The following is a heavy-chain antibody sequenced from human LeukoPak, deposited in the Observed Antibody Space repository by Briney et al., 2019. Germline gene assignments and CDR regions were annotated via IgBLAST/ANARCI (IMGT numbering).Heavy chain of an antibody. CDR2: INPSGGST. Sequence: WASVKVSCKASGYTFTSYYMHWVRQAPGQGLEWMGIINPSGGSTSYAQKFQGRVTMTRDTSTSTVYMELSSLRSEDTAVYYCAVDRSSAKPFDYWGQGTLVTVSS. V-gene: IGHV1-46*01. D-gene: IGHD6-13*01. CDR1: GYTFTSYY. CDR3: AVDRSSAKPFDY. J-gene: IGHJ4*02.